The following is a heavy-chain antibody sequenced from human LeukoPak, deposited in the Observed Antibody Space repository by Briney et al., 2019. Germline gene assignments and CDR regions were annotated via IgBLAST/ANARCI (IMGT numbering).Heavy chain of an antibody. CDR1: GYSFTSYD. V-gene: IGHV1-8*01. CDR3: AREARARWEPYYFDY. D-gene: IGHD1-26*01. Sequence: ASVKVSCKASGYSFTSYDINWVRQATGQGLEWMGWMNPNIGNTGYAQKFQGRVTITTDESTSTAYMELSSLRSEDTAVYYCAREARARWEPYYFDYWGQGTLVTVSS. CDR2: MNPNIGNT. J-gene: IGHJ4*02.